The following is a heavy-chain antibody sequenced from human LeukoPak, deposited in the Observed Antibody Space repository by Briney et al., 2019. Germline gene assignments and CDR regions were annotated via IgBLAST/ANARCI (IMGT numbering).Heavy chain of an antibody. D-gene: IGHD6-19*01. CDR3: ARHVGSSGWFYN. V-gene: IGHV5-10-1*01. Sequence: GESLKISCRGAAYSFTSSWISWVRQTPGKGLEWMGKIDPSDSYPNYSPSFQGHVTISADKSISTAYLQWSSLKASDTAMYYCARHVGSSGWFYNWGQGTLVTVSS. CDR2: IDPSDSYP. CDR1: AYSFTSSW. J-gene: IGHJ4*02.